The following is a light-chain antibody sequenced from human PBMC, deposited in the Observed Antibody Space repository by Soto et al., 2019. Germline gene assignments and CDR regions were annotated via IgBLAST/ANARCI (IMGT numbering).Light chain of an antibody. Sequence: AIPMTQTPSSLSASVGDRVTITCRASQGIRNDLGWYQQKPGKAPKVLIYAASSLQSGVPSRFSGSGSGTDCTLTISSLQPEDVATYYCLQDYNYPLTLGQGTKVDIK. V-gene: IGKV1-6*01. J-gene: IGKJ1*01. CDR3: LQDYNYPLT. CDR1: QGIRND. CDR2: AAS.